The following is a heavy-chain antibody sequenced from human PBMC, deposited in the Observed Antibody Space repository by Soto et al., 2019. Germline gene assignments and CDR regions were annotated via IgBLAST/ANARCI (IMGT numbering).Heavy chain of an antibody. CDR1: GCSISSSNW. V-gene: IGHV4-4*02. Sequence: PSETLSLTCAVSGCSISSSNWWSWVRQPPGKGLEWIGEIYHSGSTNYNPSLKSRVTISVDKSKNQFSLKLSSVTAADTAVYYCARVSGSYYYGMDVWGQGTTVT. CDR2: IYHSGST. CDR3: ARVSGSYYYGMDV. J-gene: IGHJ6*02.